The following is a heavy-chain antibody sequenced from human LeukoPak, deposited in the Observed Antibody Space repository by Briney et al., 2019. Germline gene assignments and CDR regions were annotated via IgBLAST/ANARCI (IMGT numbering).Heavy chain of an antibody. D-gene: IGHD2-2*01. V-gene: IGHV3-30-3*01. CDR1: GFTFSSYA. J-gene: IGHJ6*02. CDR2: ISYDGSNK. Sequence: SGGSLRLSCAASGFTFSSYAMHWVRQAPGKGLEWVAVISYDGSNKYYADSVKGRFTISRDNSKNTLYLQMNSLRAEDTDVYYCARDLGYCSSTSCFYGMDVWGQGTTVTVSS. CDR3: ARDLGYCSSTSCFYGMDV.